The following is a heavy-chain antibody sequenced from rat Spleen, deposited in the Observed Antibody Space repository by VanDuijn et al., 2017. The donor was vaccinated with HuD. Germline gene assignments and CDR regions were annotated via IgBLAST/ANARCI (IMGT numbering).Heavy chain of an antibody. CDR2: ISSGGST. J-gene: IGHJ2*01. CDR3: ARTEAPDY. CDR1: GFSLTSYT. Sequence: QVQLKESGPGLVQPSQTLSLTCTVSGFSLTSYTVSWVRQPPGKGLEWIAAISSGGSTYYNSALKSRLSISRDTSKSQVFLKMNSLQTEDTAMYFCARTEAPDYWGQGVMVTVSS. V-gene: IGHV2-6*01. D-gene: IGHD1-11*01.